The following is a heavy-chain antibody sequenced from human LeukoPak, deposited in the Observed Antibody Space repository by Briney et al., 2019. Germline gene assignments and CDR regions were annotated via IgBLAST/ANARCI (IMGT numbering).Heavy chain of an antibody. J-gene: IGHJ6*03. CDR2: INPNSGGT. CDR3: AKISGVVPAAIGGARYYYYMDV. V-gene: IGHV1-2*02. D-gene: IGHD2-2*01. CDR1: GYTFTGYY. Sequence: ASVKVSCKASGYTFTGYYMHWVRQAPGQGLEWMGWINPNSGGTNYAQKFQGRVTMTRDTSISTAYMELSRLRSDNTAVYYCAKISGVVPAAIGGARYYYYMDVWGKGTTVTVSS.